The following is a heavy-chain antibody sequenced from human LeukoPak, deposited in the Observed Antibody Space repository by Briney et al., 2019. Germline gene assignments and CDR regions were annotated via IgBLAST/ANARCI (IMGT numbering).Heavy chain of an antibody. D-gene: IGHD6-25*01. V-gene: IGHV4-34*01. CDR2: INHSGST. CDR1: GGSFSGYY. J-gene: IGHJ4*02. Sequence: SETLSLTCAVYGGSFSGYYWSWIRQPPGKGLEWIGEINHSGSTNYNPSLKSRVTISVDTSKNQFSLKLSSVTAADTAMYYCARLPANTAAADQFDYWGQGTLVTVSS. CDR3: ARLPANTAAADQFDY.